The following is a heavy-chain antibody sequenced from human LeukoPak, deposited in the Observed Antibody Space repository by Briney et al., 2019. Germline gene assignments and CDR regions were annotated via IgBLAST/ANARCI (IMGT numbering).Heavy chain of an antibody. CDR3: ASPRISGDSSGYYDTLQY. D-gene: IGHD3-22*01. J-gene: IGHJ1*01. Sequence: ASVKVSCKASGYTFTGYQMHWVRQAPGQGLEWMGQINPNSGATNYAQKFQGRVTMTRDTSISTAYMELSRLRSDDTAVYYCASPRISGDSSGYYDTLQYWGQGTLVTVSS. CDR1: GYTFTGYQ. V-gene: IGHV1-2*06. CDR2: INPNSGAT.